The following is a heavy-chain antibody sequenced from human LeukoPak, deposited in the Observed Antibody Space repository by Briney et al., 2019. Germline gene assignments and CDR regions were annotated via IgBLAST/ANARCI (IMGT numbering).Heavy chain of an antibody. D-gene: IGHD3-16*01. CDR3: ARESYGGIFDS. V-gene: IGHV3-33*01. J-gene: IGHJ4*02. CDR2: IWYDGNSK. Sequence: GRSLRLSCAASGFTFSRHGMHWVRQAPGKGLEWVGVIWYDGNSKYYGDSVKGRFIIFRDSSKDTLYLQMNSLRADDTAVYYCARESYGGIFDSWGQGTLVTVSS. CDR1: GFTFSRHG.